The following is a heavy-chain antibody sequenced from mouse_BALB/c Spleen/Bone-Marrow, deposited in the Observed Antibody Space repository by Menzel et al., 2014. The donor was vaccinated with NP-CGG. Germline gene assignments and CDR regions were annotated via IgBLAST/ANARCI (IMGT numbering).Heavy chain of an antibody. CDR2: FYPGSGSI. D-gene: IGHD2-3*01. CDR1: GYTFTEYI. Sequence: VKLVESGAGLVKPGASVKLSCKASGYTFTEYIIHWVKRRSGQGLEWIGWFYPGSGSIKYNEKFKDKATLTADKSSSTVYMELSRLTSEDSAVYFCARHEGGEMGFDYWGQGTTLTVPS. J-gene: IGHJ2*01. CDR3: ARHEGGEMGFDY. V-gene: IGHV1-62-2*01.